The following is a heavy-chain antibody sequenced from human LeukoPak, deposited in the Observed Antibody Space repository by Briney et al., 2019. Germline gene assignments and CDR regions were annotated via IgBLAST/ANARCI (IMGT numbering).Heavy chain of an antibody. J-gene: IGHJ2*01. CDR1: GFTFSNYA. CDR2: LSGSGTKT. D-gene: IGHD6-19*01. CDR3: AKSMTLQWRGFFDL. Sequence: GGSLRLSCAASGFTFSNYAMSWVRQAPGKGLEWVSALSGSGTKTYYADSVKGRFSISRDNSKNTLYLQMNSLRAEDTAVYYCAKSMTLQWRGFFDLWGRGTHVTVSS. V-gene: IGHV3-23*01.